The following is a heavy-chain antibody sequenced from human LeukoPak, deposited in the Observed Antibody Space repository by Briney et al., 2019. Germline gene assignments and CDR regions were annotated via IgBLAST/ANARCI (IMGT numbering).Heavy chain of an antibody. V-gene: IGHV4-59*12. J-gene: IGHJ4*02. CDR1: GGSISSYY. Sequence: SETLSLTCTVSGGSISSYYWSWVRQPPGKGLEWIGYIYYSGSTNYNPSLTSRVTMSVDTSKNQFSLKLSSVTAADTAVYYCARGYYDSSGYYPLGYWGQGTLVTVSS. CDR2: IYYSGST. CDR3: ARGYYDSSGYYPLGY. D-gene: IGHD3-22*01.